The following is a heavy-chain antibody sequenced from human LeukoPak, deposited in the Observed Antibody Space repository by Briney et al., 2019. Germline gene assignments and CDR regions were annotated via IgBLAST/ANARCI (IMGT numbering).Heavy chain of an antibody. CDR3: AKRSYYDSSGYYFDY. D-gene: IGHD3-22*01. V-gene: IGHV3-23*01. J-gene: IGHJ4*02. Sequence: PGGSLRLSCATSGFTFSTYAMTWVRQAPGKGLEWVSGISGSGGSTYYADSVKGRFTISRDNSKNTLYVQMNSLRAEDTAVYYCAKRSYYDSSGYYFDYWGQGTLVTVSS. CDR2: ISGSGGST. CDR1: GFTFSTYA.